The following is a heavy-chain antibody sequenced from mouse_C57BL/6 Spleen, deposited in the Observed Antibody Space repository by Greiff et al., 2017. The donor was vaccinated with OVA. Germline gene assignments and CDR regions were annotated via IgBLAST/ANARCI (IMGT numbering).Heavy chain of an antibody. J-gene: IGHJ2*01. D-gene: IGHD2-2*01. CDR2: IRLKSDNYAT. CDR1: GFTFSNYW. CDR3: TAGGYDEHYFDY. Sequence: DVMLVESGGGLVQPGGSMKLSCVASGFTFSNYWMNWVRQSPEKGLEWVAQIRLKSDNYATHYAESVKGRFTISRDDSKSSVYLQMNNLRAEDTGIYYCTAGGYDEHYFDYWGQGTTLTVSS. V-gene: IGHV6-3*01.